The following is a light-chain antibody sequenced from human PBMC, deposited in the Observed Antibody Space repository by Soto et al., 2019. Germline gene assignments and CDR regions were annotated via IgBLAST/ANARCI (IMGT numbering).Light chain of an antibody. CDR3: QSYDSSLSGWV. V-gene: IGLV1-40*01. CDR2: GNS. J-gene: IGLJ3*02. Sequence: QSVLTQPPSVSRAPGQRVTISCTGSSSNIGAGYDVHWYQQLPGTAPKLLIYGNSNRPSGVPDRFSGSKSGTSASLAITGLRAEDEAYYYCQSYDSSLSGWVFGGGTKLTVL. CDR1: SSNIGAGYD.